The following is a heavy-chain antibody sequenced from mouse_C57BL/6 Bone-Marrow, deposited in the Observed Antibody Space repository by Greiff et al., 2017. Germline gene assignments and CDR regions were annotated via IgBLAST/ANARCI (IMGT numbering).Heavy chain of an antibody. J-gene: IGHJ1*03. V-gene: IGHV1-81*01. CDR1: GYTFTSYG. CDR2: IYPRSGNT. Sequence: VQGVEPGAELVRPGASVKLSCKASGYTFTSYGISWVKQRTGQGLEWIGEIYPRSGNTYYNEKFKGKATLTADKSSSTAYMELRSLTSEDSAVYFCARWGSNYVDWCFDVWGTGTTLTVSS. CDR3: ARWGSNYVDWCFDV. D-gene: IGHD2-5*01.